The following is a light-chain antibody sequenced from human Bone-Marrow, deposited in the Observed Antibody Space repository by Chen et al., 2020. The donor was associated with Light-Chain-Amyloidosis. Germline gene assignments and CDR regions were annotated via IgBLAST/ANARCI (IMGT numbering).Light chain of an antibody. Sequence: DIQMTQSPSTLSAFVGDSVTITCRASENIYSWLAWYQQKPGKAPKLLIFKASTLESGVPSRFRGSGSGTDFTLTISSLQPDDFATYYCQQYNSYSGTFGQGTKV. V-gene: IGKV1-5*03. J-gene: IGKJ1*01. CDR2: KAS. CDR1: ENIYSW. CDR3: QQYNSYSGT.